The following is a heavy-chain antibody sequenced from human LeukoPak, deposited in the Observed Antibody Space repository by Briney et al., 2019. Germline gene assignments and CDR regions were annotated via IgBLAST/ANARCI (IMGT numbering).Heavy chain of an antibody. CDR3: ARESSSLSAFDI. V-gene: IGHV4-59*01. Sequence: SETLSLTCTVSGGSISSYYWSWIRQPPGKGLEWIGYIYYSGSTNYNPSLKSRVTISVDTSKNQFSLKLSSVTVADTAVYYCARESSSLSAFDIWGQGTMVTVSS. D-gene: IGHD6-6*01. CDR1: GGSISSYY. J-gene: IGHJ3*02. CDR2: IYYSGST.